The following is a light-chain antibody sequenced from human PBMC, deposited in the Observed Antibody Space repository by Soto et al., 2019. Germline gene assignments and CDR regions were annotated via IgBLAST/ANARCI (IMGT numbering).Light chain of an antibody. Sequence: QLVLTQSPSASASLGASVKLTCTLGSIHMNYAIAWHQQLPEQGPRFLMKVNTDGSYDKGDGIPDRFSGSRSGPERYLIISSLQSDDEADYYCQSWGSGLRVFGGGTQLTVL. CDR2: VNTDGSY. J-gene: IGLJ3*02. CDR3: QSWGSGLRV. V-gene: IGLV4-69*01. CDR1: SIHMNYA.